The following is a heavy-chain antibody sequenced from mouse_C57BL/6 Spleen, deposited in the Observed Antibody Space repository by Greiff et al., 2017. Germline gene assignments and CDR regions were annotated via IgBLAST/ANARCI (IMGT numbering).Heavy chain of an antibody. CDR3: ARYYYGSSGDY. CDR2: IDPSDSYT. V-gene: IGHV1-59*01. J-gene: IGHJ2*01. CDR1: GYTFTSYW. D-gene: IGHD1-1*01. Sequence: QVQLQQPGAELVRPGTSVKLSCKASGYTFTSYWMHWVKQRPGQGLEWIGVIDPSDSYTNYNQKFKGKATLTVDTSSSTAYMQLSSLTSEDSAVYYCARYYYGSSGDYWGQGTTLTVSS.